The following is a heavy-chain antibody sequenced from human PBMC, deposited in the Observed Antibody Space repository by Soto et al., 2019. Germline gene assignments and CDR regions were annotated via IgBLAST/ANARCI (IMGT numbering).Heavy chain of an antibody. Sequence: GGSLRLSCAASGFTFDDYAMHWVRQAPGKGLEWVSVINWNSGSMGYADSVKGRFTVSRDNAKNSLYLQMNSLRPEDAAWYYCAEDMGYSRSWLDSWGQGTLVTVSS. D-gene: IGHD6-13*01. J-gene: IGHJ4*02. CDR1: GFTFDDYA. CDR2: INWNSGSM. CDR3: AEDMGYSRSWLDS. V-gene: IGHV3-9*01.